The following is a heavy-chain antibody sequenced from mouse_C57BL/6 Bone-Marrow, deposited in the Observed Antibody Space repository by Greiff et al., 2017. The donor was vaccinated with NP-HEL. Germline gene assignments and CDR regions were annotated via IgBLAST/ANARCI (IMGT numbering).Heavy chain of an antibody. D-gene: IGHD1-1*01. CDR3: ARLITTVPAWFAY. CDR1: GFTFSSYG. Sequence: EVKLVESGGDLVKPGGSLKLSCAASGFTFSSYGMSWVRQTPDKRLEWVATISSGGSYTYYPDSVKGRFTISRDNAKNTLYLQMSSLKSEDTAMYYCARLITTVPAWFAYWGQGTLVTVSA. V-gene: IGHV5-6*01. CDR2: ISSGGSYT. J-gene: IGHJ3*01.